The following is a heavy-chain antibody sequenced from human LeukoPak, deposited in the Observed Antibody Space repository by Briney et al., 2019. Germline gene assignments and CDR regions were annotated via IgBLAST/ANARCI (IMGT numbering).Heavy chain of an antibody. V-gene: IGHV3-9*01. CDR2: ISWNSGSI. J-gene: IGHJ4*02. CDR3: ARGHTMIVAPIGY. Sequence: GGSLGLSCAASGFTFDDYAMHWVRQAPGKGLEWVSGISWNSGSIGYADSVKGRFTISRDNAKNSLYLQMNSLRAEDTAVYYCARGHTMIVAPIGYWGQGTLVTVSS. CDR1: GFTFDDYA. D-gene: IGHD3-22*01.